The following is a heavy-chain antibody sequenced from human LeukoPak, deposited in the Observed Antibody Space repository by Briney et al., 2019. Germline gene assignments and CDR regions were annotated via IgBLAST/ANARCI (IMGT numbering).Heavy chain of an antibody. Sequence: PGGSLRLSCAACGFTFSSYAMNWVRQAPGKGLEWVSAIGSSGDAYYGDSVKGRFIISRDNAKNTVYLQMSSLRVEDTAVYYCAQKTPGSHPFDYWGQGILVTVSS. D-gene: IGHD2-15*01. CDR2: IGSSGDA. V-gene: IGHV3-23*01. CDR1: GFTFSSYA. CDR3: AQKTPGSHPFDY. J-gene: IGHJ4*02.